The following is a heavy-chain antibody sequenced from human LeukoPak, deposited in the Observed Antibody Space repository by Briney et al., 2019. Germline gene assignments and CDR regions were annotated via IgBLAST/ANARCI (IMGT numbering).Heavy chain of an antibody. CDR3: ARAKGYSYYTQTYNWFDP. D-gene: IGHD5-18*01. Sequence: SSETLSLTCAVYGGSFSGYYWSWIRQPPGKGLEWIGEINHSGSTNYNPSLKSRVTISVDTSKNQFSLKLSSVTAADTAVYYCARAKGYSYYTQTYNWFDPWGQGTLVTVSS. J-gene: IGHJ5*02. CDR2: INHSGST. V-gene: IGHV4-34*01. CDR1: GGSFSGYY.